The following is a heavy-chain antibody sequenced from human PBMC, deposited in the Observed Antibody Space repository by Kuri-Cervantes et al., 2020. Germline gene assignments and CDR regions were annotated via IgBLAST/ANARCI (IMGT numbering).Heavy chain of an antibody. CDR2: INHSGST. CDR1: GGSFSGYY. J-gene: IGHJ6*02. CDR3: ARDLGGYSYGDYYYGMDV. Sequence: SETLSLTCAVYGGSFSGYYWSWIRQPPGKGLEWIGEINHSGSTNYNPSLKSRVTISVDTSKNQFSLKLSSVTAADTAVYYCARDLGGYSYGDYYYGMDVWGQGTTVTVSS. D-gene: IGHD5-18*01. V-gene: IGHV4-34*01.